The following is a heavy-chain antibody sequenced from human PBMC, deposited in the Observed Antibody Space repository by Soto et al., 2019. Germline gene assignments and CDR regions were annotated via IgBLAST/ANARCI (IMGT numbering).Heavy chain of an antibody. CDR2: IYYSGST. Sequence: PSETLSLTCTVSGGSISSSSYYWGWIRQPPGKGLEWIGSIYYSGSTYYNPSLKSRVTIPVDTSKNQFSLKLSSVTAADTAVYYCARHRVYDEFWSGGSGKGFDPWGKGTLVPVSS. CDR1: GGSISSSSYY. CDR3: ARHRVYDEFWSGGSGKGFDP. V-gene: IGHV4-39*01. J-gene: IGHJ5*02. D-gene: IGHD3-3*01.